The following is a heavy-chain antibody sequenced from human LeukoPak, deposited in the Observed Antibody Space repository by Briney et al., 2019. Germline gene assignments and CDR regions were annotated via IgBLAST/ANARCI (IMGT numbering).Heavy chain of an antibody. CDR3: ARDRGQLVIPFFFDY. CDR1: GFTFSSYE. D-gene: IGHD3-9*01. J-gene: IGHJ4*02. V-gene: IGHV3-48*03. Sequence: PGGSLRLSCAASGFTFSSYEMNWVRQGPGKGPEWVSYISSSGDTIYYADSVKGRFTISRDNANNSLYLQMNSLRDEDTAVYYCARDRGQLVIPFFFDYWGQGILVTVSS. CDR2: ISSSGDTI.